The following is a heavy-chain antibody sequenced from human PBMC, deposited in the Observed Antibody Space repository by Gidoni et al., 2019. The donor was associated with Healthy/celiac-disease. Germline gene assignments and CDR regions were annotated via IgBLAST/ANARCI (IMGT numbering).Heavy chain of an antibody. D-gene: IGHD1-26*01. V-gene: IGHV3-7*04. CDR1: GFPFSSYW. J-gene: IGHJ5*02. Sequence: EVQLVESGGGLVQPGGSLRLSCAASGFPFSSYWMSWVRQAPGKGLEWVANIKQDGSEKYYVDSVKGRFTISRDNAKNSLYLQMNSLRAEDTDVYYCARGVGADNWFDPWGQGTLVTVSS. CDR3: ARGVGADNWFDP. CDR2: IKQDGSEK.